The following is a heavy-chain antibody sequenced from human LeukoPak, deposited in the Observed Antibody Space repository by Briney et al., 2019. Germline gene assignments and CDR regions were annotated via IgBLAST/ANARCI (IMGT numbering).Heavy chain of an antibody. D-gene: IGHD6-19*01. CDR3: ARELAVAGYDAFDI. Sequence: GGSLRLSCAASGFTFSSYWMSWVRQAPGKGLEWVANIKQDGSEKYYVDSVKGRFTISRDNAKNSLYLQMNSLRAEDTAVYYCARELAVAGYDAFDIWGQGTTVTVSS. CDR2: IKQDGSEK. CDR1: GFTFSSYW. V-gene: IGHV3-7*01. J-gene: IGHJ3*02.